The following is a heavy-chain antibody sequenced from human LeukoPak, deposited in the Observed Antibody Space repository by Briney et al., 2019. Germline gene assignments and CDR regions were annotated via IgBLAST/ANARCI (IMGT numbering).Heavy chain of an antibody. CDR2: FDPEDGET. Sequence: ASVKVSCKVSGYTLTELSMHWVRQAPGKGLEWMGGFDPEDGETIYAQKFQGRVTMTEDTSTDTAYMELSSLRSEDTAMYYCATTASGFGTPAPHYWGQGTLVTVSS. J-gene: IGHJ4*02. CDR1: GYTLTELS. CDR3: ATTASGFGTPAPHY. V-gene: IGHV1-24*01. D-gene: IGHD3-10*01.